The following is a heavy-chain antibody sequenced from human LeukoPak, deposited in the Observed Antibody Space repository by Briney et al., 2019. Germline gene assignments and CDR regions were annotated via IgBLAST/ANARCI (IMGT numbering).Heavy chain of an antibody. CDR2: ITGSGGDT. J-gene: IGHJ4*02. V-gene: IGHV3-23*01. D-gene: IGHD3-3*01. CDR3: AKGSRDSRPYYFDF. Sequence: TGGSLRLSCAASGFTFNNYAMSWVRQAPGKVLEWVSAITGSGGDTYHADSVKGRFTISRDNSENTLYLQMNSLRAEGTAVYYCAKGSRDSRPYYFDFWGQGTLVTVSS. CDR1: GFTFNNYA.